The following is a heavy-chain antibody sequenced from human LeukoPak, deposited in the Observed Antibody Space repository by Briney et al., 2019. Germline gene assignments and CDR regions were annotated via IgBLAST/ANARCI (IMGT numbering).Heavy chain of an antibody. J-gene: IGHJ6*03. V-gene: IGHV1-2*02. CDR2: INPNSGGT. Sequence: GASVKVSCKASGYTFTGYYMHWVRQAPGQGLEWMGWINPNSGGTNYAQKFQGRVTMTRDTSISTSYMELSRLRSDDTAVYYCARVGATLNYYYYMDVWGKGTTVTVSS. CDR3: ARVGATLNYYYYMDV. CDR1: GYTFTGYY. D-gene: IGHD1-26*01.